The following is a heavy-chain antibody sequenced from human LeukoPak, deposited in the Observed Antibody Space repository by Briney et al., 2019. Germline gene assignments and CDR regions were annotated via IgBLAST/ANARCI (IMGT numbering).Heavy chain of an antibody. CDR1: GRSISSYY. V-gene: IGHV4-59*01. CDR3: ATAGYYERGYFDY. J-gene: IGHJ4*02. D-gene: IGHD3-22*01. CDR2: IYYSGST. Sequence: PSETLSLTCTVSGRSISSYYWSCIRQPPGRGLEWIGYIYYSGSTNYNPSLKSRVTTSVDTSKNQFSLKLSSVTAADTAVYYCATAGYYERGYFDYRGQGTLVTVSS.